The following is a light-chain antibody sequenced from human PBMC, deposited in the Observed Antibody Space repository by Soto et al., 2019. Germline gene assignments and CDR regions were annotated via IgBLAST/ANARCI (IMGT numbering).Light chain of an antibody. V-gene: IGKV1-33*01. CDR2: GAS. CDR3: QQYDNVPIT. J-gene: IGKJ5*01. Sequence: DIQMTQSPSSLSASVGHRVTITCQASQDISTYLTWFQQKPGKAPKVLIYGASNLQPGVPSRFSGSGSGTHFTLTISGLQPEDMATYYCQQYDNVPITFGQGTRLEIK. CDR1: QDISTY.